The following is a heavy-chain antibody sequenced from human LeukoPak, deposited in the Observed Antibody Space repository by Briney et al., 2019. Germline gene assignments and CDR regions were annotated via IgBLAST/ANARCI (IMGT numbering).Heavy chain of an antibody. J-gene: IGHJ4*02. Sequence: SVKVSCKASGGTFSSYAISWVRQAPGQGLEWMGRIIPILGIANYAQKFQGRVTITADKSTGTAYMELSSLRSEDTAVYYCARDPGYSSGWYYFDYWGQGTLVTVSS. D-gene: IGHD6-19*01. CDR1: GGTFSSYA. V-gene: IGHV1-69*04. CDR3: ARDPGYSSGWYYFDY. CDR2: IIPILGIA.